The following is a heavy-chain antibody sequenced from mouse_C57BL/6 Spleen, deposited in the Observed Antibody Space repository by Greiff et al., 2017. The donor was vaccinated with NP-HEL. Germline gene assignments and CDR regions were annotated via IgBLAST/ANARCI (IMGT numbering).Heavy chain of an antibody. Sequence: VQLQQPGAELVKPGASVKLSCKASGYTFTSYWMHWVKQRPGQGLEWIGMIHPNSGSTNYNEKFKSKATLTVDKSSSTAYMQLSSLTSEDSAFYYCACPHYYGSSLLDYWGQGTSVTVSS. CDR1: GYTFTSYW. J-gene: IGHJ4*01. CDR2: IHPNSGST. CDR3: ACPHYYGSSLLDY. V-gene: IGHV1-64*01. D-gene: IGHD1-1*01.